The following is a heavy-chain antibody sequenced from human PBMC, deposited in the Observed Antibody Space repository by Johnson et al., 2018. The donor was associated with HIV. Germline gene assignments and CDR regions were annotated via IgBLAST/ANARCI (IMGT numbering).Heavy chain of an antibody. Sequence: VQLVESGGGLVQPGGSLRLSCAASGFTFSSYPMHWVRQAPGKGLEWVTLISYDGSNKYYADSVKGRFTISRDNSKNTLHLQMNSLRPEDTALYYCAKDQGGTYNLGAFDSWGQGTMVTVSS. CDR3: AKDQGGTYNLGAFDS. V-gene: IGHV3-30*04. D-gene: IGHD1-14*01. CDR2: ISYDGSNK. CDR1: GFTFSSYP. J-gene: IGHJ3*01.